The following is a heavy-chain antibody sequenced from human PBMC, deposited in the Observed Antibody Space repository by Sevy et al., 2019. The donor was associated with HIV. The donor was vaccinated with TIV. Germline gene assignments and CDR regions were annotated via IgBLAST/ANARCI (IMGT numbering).Heavy chain of an antibody. CDR3: TRDIDSCSGGSCYPTYDY. CDR1: GFTFGDYA. CDR2: IRSKAYGGTT. Sequence: GGSLRLSCTASGFTFGDYAMSWVRQAPGKGLEWVGFIRSKAYGGTTEYAASVKGRLTISRDDSKIIAYLQMNSLKTEDTAVYYCTRDIDSCSGGSCYPTYDYWGQGTLVTVSS. V-gene: IGHV3-49*04. J-gene: IGHJ4*02. D-gene: IGHD2-15*01.